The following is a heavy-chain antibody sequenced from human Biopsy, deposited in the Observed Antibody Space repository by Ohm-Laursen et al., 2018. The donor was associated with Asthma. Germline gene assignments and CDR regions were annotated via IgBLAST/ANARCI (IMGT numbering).Heavy chain of an antibody. J-gene: IGHJ4*02. CDR1: GFTYE. V-gene: IGHV3-30*19. Sequence: SLRLSCAASGFTYEMHWVRQAPGKGLEWVAVISYDGSSIYYADSVKGRSTISRDNSKNTLSLQMNSLTAEDMAVYYCTREGVAGTHIEDWGQGTLVTVSS. CDR3: TREGVAGTHIED. D-gene: IGHD6-19*01. CDR2: ISYDGSSI.